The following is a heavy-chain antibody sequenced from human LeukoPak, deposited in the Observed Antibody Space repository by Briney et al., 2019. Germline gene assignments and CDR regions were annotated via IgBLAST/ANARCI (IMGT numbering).Heavy chain of an antibody. CDR3: ARDRGFGDYPFFDI. D-gene: IGHD4-17*01. CDR1: GGSFSGYY. Sequence: SETLSLTCAVYGGSFSGYYWSWIRQPPGKGLEWIGEINHSGSTNYNPSLKSRVTISVDTSKNQFSLKLSSVTAADTAVYYCARDRGFGDYPFFDIWGQGTMVTVSS. CDR2: INHSGST. J-gene: IGHJ3*02. V-gene: IGHV4-34*01.